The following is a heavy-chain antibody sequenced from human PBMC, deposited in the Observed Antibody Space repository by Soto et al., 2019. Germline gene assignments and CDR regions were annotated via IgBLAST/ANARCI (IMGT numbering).Heavy chain of an antibody. CDR3: ARHFPLPTDLQFYYYYYYGVDV. D-gene: IGHD3-3*02. V-gene: IGHV5-10-1*01. CDR2: IDPSDSYS. CDR1: GYNFTTFW. Sequence: GESLKISCKASGYNFTTFWISWMRQVPGKGLEWMGRIDPSDSYSNYGPSFQGHITISADTSINTAYLHFSNLKASDTAVYYCARHFPLPTDLQFYYYYYYGVDVWGHGTAVTVSS. J-gene: IGHJ6*02.